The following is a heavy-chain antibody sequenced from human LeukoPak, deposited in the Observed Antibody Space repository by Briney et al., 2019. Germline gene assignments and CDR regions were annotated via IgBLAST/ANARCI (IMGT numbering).Heavy chain of an antibody. Sequence: PSETLSLTCAVYGGSFSGYYWSWIRQPPGKGLEWIGEIYHGGSTNFNPSLKSRVTISVDRSNNQFSLRLTSVTAADTAVYYCARGEEHGSGTVHFDYWGQGTLVTVSS. J-gene: IGHJ4*02. CDR3: ARGEEHGSGTVHFDY. CDR1: GGSFSGYY. V-gene: IGHV4-34*01. CDR2: IYHGGST. D-gene: IGHD3-10*01.